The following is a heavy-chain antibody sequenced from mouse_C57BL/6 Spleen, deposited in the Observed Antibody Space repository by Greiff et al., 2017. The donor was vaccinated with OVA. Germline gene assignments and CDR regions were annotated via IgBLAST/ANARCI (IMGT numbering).Heavy chain of an antibody. V-gene: IGHV3-6*01. CDR2: ISYDGSN. CDR3: ARGYAIYDGYYEGYFDV. D-gene: IGHD2-3*01. CDR1: GYSITSGYY. J-gene: IGHJ1*03. Sequence: VQLKESGPGLVKPSQSLSLTCSVTGYSITSGYYWNWIRQFPGNKLEWMGYISYDGSNNYNPSLKNRISITRDTSKNQFFLKLNSVTTEDTATYYCARGYAIYDGYYEGYFDVWGTGTTVTVSS.